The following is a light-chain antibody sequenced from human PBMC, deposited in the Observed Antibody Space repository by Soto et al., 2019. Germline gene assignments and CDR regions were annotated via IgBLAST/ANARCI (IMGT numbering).Light chain of an antibody. CDR3: QQSGSPSGWT. Sequence: EMVLTQSPATLSLSPGERATLSCRACQSVSNTFLAGYQQKPGQAPRLLIYGASNRATGIPDRFSGSGSGTDFTLTISRLEPEDFAVYYCQQSGSPSGWTFGRGTKVDI. CDR1: QSVSNTF. CDR2: GAS. V-gene: IGKV3-20*01. J-gene: IGKJ1*01.